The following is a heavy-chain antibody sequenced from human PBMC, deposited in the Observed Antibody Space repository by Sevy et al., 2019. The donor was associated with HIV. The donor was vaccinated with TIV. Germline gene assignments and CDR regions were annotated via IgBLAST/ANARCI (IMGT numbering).Heavy chain of an antibody. CDR2: ISGSGSYI. D-gene: IGHD3-10*02. Sequence: GGSLRLSCAASGFAFSTYSMNWVRQAPGKGLEWVSSISGSGSYIYYADSVQGRVAISRDNAKSSLYLQMNSLRAEDTAVYYCVREAANVRYFDYWGQGTLVTVS. V-gene: IGHV3-21*01. CDR1: GFAFSTYS. J-gene: IGHJ4*02. CDR3: VREAANVRYFDY.